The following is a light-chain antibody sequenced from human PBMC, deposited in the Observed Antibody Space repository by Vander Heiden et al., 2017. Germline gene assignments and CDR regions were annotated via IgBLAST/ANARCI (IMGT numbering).Light chain of an antibody. CDR1: GSNRGSGHA. CDR3: QSYDNILTGWV. J-gene: IGLJ3*02. V-gene: IGLV1-40*01. Sequence: QSVLTQPPSVSGAPGQRVTISCTGSGSNRGSGHAARWYHQLPGTAPKRLIYGNTNRPSGVPDRFSGAKSGTSASLTITGLQADDEAEYFCQSYDNILTGWVFGGGTKLTVL. CDR2: GNT.